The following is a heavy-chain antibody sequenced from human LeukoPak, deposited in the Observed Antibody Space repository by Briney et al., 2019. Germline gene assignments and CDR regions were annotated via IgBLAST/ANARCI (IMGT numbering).Heavy chain of an antibody. D-gene: IGHD2/OR15-2a*01. CDR2: ISYDGSNK. V-gene: IGHV3-30*14. CDR1: GFTFSSYA. Sequence: GGSLRLSCAASGFTFSSYAMHWVRQAPGKGLEWVAVISYDGSNKYYADSVKGRFTISRDNSKNTLYLQMNSLRAEDTAVYYCARGVTSVPPLYWGQGTLVTVSS. J-gene: IGHJ4*02. CDR3: ARGVTSVPPLY.